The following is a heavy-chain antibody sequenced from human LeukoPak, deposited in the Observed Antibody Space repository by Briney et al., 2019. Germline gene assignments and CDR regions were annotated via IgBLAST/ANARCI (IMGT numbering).Heavy chain of an antibody. CDR1: GFSFSTYA. CDR2: ISGSGGSR. J-gene: IGHJ4*02. D-gene: IGHD6-19*01. V-gene: IGHV3-23*01. Sequence: PGGSLRLSCAASGFSFSTYAMSWVRQAPGKGLEWVSGISGSGGSRYYADSVKGRFTISRDNSKNILYLQMTGLRGEDTGVYHFAKDVWLAVAEEGYWGQGTLVTVSS. CDR3: AKDVWLAVAEEGY.